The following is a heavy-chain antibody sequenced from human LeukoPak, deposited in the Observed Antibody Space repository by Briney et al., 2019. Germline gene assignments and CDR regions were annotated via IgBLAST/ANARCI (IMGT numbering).Heavy chain of an antibody. J-gene: IGHJ4*02. D-gene: IGHD3-10*01. CDR1: GFTFDDYA. Sequence: GGSLRLSCAASGFTFDDYAMHWVRQAPGKGLEWVSGISWNSGSIGYADSVKGRFTISRDNAKNSLYLQMNSLRAEDMALYYRAKEKWPWFGELGEGYFDYWGQGTLVTVSS. V-gene: IGHV3-9*03. CDR2: ISWNSGSI. CDR3: AKEKWPWFGELGEGYFDY.